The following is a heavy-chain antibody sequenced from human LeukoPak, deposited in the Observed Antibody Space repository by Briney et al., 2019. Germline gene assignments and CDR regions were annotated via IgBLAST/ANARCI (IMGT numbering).Heavy chain of an antibody. CDR1: GFTFSSYW. CDR3: ARDPCHGALDY. V-gene: IGHV3-74*01. CDR2: IDPDASAS. D-gene: IGHD2-2*01. Sequence: GGSLRLSCAASGFTFSSYWMHWVRQVPGEGLVWVSRIDPDASASTYADSVKGRFTISRDNAKNTLWLQMNSLRADDTAVYYCARDPCHGALDYWGQGALVTVSS. J-gene: IGHJ4*02.